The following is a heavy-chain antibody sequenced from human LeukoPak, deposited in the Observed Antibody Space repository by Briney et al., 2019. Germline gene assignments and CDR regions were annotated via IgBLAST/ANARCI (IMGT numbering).Heavy chain of an antibody. CDR2: INPNSGGT. J-gene: IGHJ4*02. D-gene: IGHD3-22*01. CDR3: ARSMRYYDSSGPLYNY. V-gene: IGHV1-2*02. Sequence: ASVEVSCKASGYTFTGYYMHWVRQAPGQGLEWMGWINPNSGGTNYAQKFQGRVTMTRDTSISTAYMELSRLRSDDTAVYYCARSMRYYDSSGPLYNYWGQGTLVTVSS. CDR1: GYTFTGYY.